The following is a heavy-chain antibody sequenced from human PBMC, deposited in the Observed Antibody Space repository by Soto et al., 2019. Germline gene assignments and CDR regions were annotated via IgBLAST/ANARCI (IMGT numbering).Heavy chain of an antibody. V-gene: IGHV3-23*01. CDR1: GFTFSTYA. J-gene: IGHJ4*02. Sequence: EVQLLESGGGLVQPGGSLRLSCAASGFTFSTYAMILVLPAPGKGLEWVSVITGSGGSTYYADSVKGRFTISRDTSKNTLFLQMNSLRAEDTAVYYCAKDLYGDDGGIDYWGQGTMVTVSS. CDR3: AKDLYGDDGGIDY. D-gene: IGHD4-17*01. CDR2: ITGSGGST.